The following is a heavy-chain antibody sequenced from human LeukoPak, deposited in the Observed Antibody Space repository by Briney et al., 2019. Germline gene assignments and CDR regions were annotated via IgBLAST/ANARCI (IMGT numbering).Heavy chain of an antibody. CDR3: AKRGVVIRVILVGFHKEAYYFDS. J-gene: IGHJ4*02. D-gene: IGHD3-22*01. V-gene: IGHV3-23*01. CDR2: ISDSGGRT. Sequence: GGSLRLSCAVSGITLSNYGMSWVRQAPGKGLEWVAGISDSGGRTNYADSVKGRFTISKDNPKNTLYLQVNSLRAEDTAVYFCAKRGVVIRVILVGFHKEAYYFDSWGQGALVTVSS. CDR1: GITLSNYG.